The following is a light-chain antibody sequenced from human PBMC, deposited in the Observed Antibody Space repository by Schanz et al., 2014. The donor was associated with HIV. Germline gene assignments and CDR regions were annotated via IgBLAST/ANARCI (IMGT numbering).Light chain of an antibody. J-gene: IGKJ1*01. Sequence: DIQMTQFPSTLSASVGDRVTLTCRASQSIGNSLAWFQQKPGRAPNLLIYQASALETGVPSRFSGSGSGTEFTLTISSLQPDDIATYYCQQYESSSWTFGQGTKVEIK. CDR3: QQYESSSWT. CDR2: QAS. CDR1: QSIGNS. V-gene: IGKV1-5*03.